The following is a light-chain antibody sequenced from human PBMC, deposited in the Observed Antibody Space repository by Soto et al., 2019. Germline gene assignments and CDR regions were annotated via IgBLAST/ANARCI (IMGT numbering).Light chain of an antibody. CDR1: QGINSD. Sequence: DILMTPSPASLSASVGERATLTFRASQGINSDLAWYQQKPGKAPKLLIYTASTLQSGVPSRFSGSGSGTEFTLTITSLQPEDFAAYYCQQLYTYPLTFGGGTKVDIK. V-gene: IGKV1-9*01. CDR3: QQLYTYPLT. J-gene: IGKJ4*01. CDR2: TAS.